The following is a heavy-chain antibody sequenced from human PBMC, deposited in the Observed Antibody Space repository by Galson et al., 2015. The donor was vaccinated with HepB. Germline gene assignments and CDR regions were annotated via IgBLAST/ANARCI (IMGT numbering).Heavy chain of an antibody. CDR2: IYPGDSDT. Sequence: QSGAEVKKPGESLKISCKGSGYSFTSYWIGWVRQMPGKGLEWMGIIYPGDSDTRYSPSFQGHVTISADKSISTAYLQWSSLKASDTAMYYCARHPADYYGSGSYRSEMDVWGQGTTVTVSS. D-gene: IGHD3-10*01. V-gene: IGHV5-51*01. J-gene: IGHJ6*02. CDR3: ARHPADYYGSGSYRSEMDV. CDR1: GYSFTSYW.